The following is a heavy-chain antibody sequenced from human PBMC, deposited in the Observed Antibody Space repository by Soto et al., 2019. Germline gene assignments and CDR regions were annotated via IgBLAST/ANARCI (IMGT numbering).Heavy chain of an antibody. CDR3: ARVGCSSTSCYTPIDY. Sequence: QVQLQESGPGLVKPSETLSLTCTVSGGSISSYYWSWIRQPPGKGLEWIGYIYYSGSTNYNPSLKSLVTISVDTSKNQFSLKLSSVTAADTAVYYCARVGCSSTSCYTPIDYWGQGTLVTVSS. CDR1: GGSISSYY. J-gene: IGHJ4*02. CDR2: IYYSGST. D-gene: IGHD2-2*02. V-gene: IGHV4-59*01.